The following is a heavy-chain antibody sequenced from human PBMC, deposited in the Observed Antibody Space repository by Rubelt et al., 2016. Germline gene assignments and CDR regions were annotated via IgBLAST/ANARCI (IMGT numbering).Heavy chain of an antibody. CDR3: AREGGLEGGY. CDR2: INHSGST. CDR1: NGSISSSRYY. J-gene: IGHJ4*02. Sequence: HLQESGPGLVKPSETLSLTCIVSNGSISSSRYYWGWIRQPPGKGLEWIGEINHSGSTNYNPSLKIRVTISVDTSKNQFSLKLISVTAADTAGYYCAREGGLEGGYWGQGTLVTVSS. D-gene: IGHD3-16*01. V-gene: IGHV4-39*07.